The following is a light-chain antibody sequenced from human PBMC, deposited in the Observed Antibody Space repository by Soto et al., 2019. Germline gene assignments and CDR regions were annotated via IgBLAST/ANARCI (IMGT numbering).Light chain of an antibody. V-gene: IGKV3-15*01. J-gene: IGKJ1*01. CDR2: GAS. CDR3: QQYNNWPRT. Sequence: IVMTQSPATLSVSPGERATLSCRASQSVSRHLAWYQQKPGQAPRLLIYGASTRATGIPARFSGSGSGTEFTLTISSLQSEDFAVYYCQQYNNWPRTFGQGTKVEIK. CDR1: QSVSRH.